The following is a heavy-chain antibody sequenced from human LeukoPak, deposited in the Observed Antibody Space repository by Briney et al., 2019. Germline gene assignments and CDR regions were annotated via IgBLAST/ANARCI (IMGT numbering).Heavy chain of an antibody. J-gene: IGHJ4*02. V-gene: IGHV7-4-1*02. Sequence: ASVTVSCKASGYTFTNSAINWVRQAPGQGREWMGWINTNTGSPTFAQGFTGRFVFSLDTSVSTAYLQISRLEAEDTAVYYCARGDFSFDYWGQGTLVTVSS. CDR3: ARGDFSFDY. D-gene: IGHD2-21*02. CDR1: GYTFTNSA. CDR2: INTNTGSP.